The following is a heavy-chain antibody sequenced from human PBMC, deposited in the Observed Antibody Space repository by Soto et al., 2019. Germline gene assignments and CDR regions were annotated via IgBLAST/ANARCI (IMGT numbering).Heavy chain of an antibody. CDR3: VRGNDNNDFWNKWSLEP. J-gene: IGHJ5*02. D-gene: IGHD3-3*01. Sequence: PSETLSLTCVVSGDSIKNNWWSWVRQPPGKGLEWIGEIYQTGTINHNPSLRSRVTISVDKSKNQLSLKVDSVTAADTAVYYCVRGNDNNDFWNKWSLEPWGQGTLVTVSS. CDR1: GDSIKNNW. V-gene: IGHV4-4*02. CDR2: IYQTGTI.